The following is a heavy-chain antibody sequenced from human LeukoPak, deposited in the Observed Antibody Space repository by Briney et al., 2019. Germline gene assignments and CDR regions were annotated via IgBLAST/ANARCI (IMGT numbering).Heavy chain of an antibody. D-gene: IGHD3-22*01. CDR1: GDSISNGTYY. J-gene: IGHJ4*02. CDR2: IYSTGST. V-gene: IGHV4-61*02. Sequence: PSETLSLTCIVSGDSISNGTYYWNWIRQPAGKGLEWIGRIYSTGSTNYNPSLKSRVTISVDTSKNQFSLKLSSVTAADTAVYYCARMGYYDSSGYYYVLPFDYWGQGTLVTVSS. CDR3: ARMGYYDSSGYYYVLPFDY.